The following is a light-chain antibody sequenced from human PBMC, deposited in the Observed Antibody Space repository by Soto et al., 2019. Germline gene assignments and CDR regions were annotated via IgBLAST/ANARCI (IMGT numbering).Light chain of an antibody. J-gene: IGKJ1*01. CDR2: KAS. Sequence: DIQMTQSPSTLSASVGDRVTITCQASQTISSWLAWYQQKPGKAPKLLIYKASTLKSGVPSRFSGSGSGTEFTLTISSLQPDDFATYYCEQYKSYSWTFGQGTKVDI. CDR1: QTISSW. CDR3: EQYKSYSWT. V-gene: IGKV1-5*03.